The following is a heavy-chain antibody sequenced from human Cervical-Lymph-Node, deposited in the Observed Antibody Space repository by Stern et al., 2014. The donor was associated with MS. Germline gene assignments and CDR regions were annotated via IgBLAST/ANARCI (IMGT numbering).Heavy chain of an antibody. CDR2: INPSGGST. Sequence: QVQLVESGAEVKKPGASVKVSCKASGYTFTRYYIHWVRQAPGQGLEWMGIINPSGGSTSYAQKFQGRVTLTRDTSTSTVYMELNSLRSEDTAVYYCAREHTAMGFGFWGQGTLVTVSS. V-gene: IGHV1-46*01. CDR1: GYTFTRYY. CDR3: AREHTAMGFGF. D-gene: IGHD5-18*01. J-gene: IGHJ4*02.